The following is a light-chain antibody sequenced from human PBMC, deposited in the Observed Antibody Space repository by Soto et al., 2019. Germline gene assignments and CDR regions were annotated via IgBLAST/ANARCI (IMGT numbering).Light chain of an antibody. V-gene: IGLV2-11*01. CDR3: CSHSGSYTFV. CDR1: SSDVGGYNC. J-gene: IGLJ1*01. CDR2: DVT. Sequence: QCVLTQPRSVPGTPGQSVTISCTATSSDVGGYNCVSWYQQHPRNDPQLIIYDVTQRPSGVPDRFSRSKSVNTASLSISGLKAEDEADYYCCSHSGSYTFVFGTGTKVT.